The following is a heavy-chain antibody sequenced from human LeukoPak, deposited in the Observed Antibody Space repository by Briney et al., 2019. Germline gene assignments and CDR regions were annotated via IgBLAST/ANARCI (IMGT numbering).Heavy chain of an antibody. Sequence: GGSLRLSCAASGFTFSSYAMHWVRQAPGKGLEWVAVISYDGSNKYYADSVKGRFTISRDNSKNTLYLQMNSLRAEDTAVYYCAKDGIAAAATPTTFDYWGQGTLVTVSS. CDR3: AKDGIAAAATPTTFDY. D-gene: IGHD6-13*01. V-gene: IGHV3-30*04. CDR2: ISYDGSNK. CDR1: GFTFSSYA. J-gene: IGHJ4*02.